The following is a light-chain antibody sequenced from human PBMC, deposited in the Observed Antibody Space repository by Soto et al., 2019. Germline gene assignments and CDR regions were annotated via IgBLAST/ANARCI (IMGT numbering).Light chain of an antibody. V-gene: IGKV3-15*01. Sequence: EIVMTQSPATLSVSPGARAPLSCRASRSVINNLAWYQQKPGQAPRLLIYGASTRATGIPARFSGSGSGTEFTLSISSLQSEHLGVYYCQQDSSWPLTFGGGTKVDIK. CDR1: RSVINN. CDR2: GAS. J-gene: IGKJ4*01. CDR3: QQDSSWPLT.